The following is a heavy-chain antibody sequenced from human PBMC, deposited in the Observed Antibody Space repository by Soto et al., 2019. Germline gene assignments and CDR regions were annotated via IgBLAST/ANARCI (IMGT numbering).Heavy chain of an antibody. V-gene: IGHV3-64D*06. CDR3: VKGSYCTNGVCYTFSWFDP. CDR2: ISSNGGST. J-gene: IGHJ5*02. D-gene: IGHD2-8*01. Sequence: PVGSLRLSCSASGFTFSSYAMHWVRQAPGKGLEYVSAISSNGGSTYYADSVKGRFTISRDNSKNTLYLQMSSLRAEDTAVYYCVKGSYCTNGVCYTFSWFDPWGQGTLVTSPQ. CDR1: GFTFSSYA.